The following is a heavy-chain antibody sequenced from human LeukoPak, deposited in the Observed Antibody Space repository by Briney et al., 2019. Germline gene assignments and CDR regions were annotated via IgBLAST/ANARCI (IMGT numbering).Heavy chain of an antibody. CDR2: ISRSSSTI. D-gene: IGHD3-10*01. J-gene: IGHJ4*02. CDR3: ARDGGATMVRGVATYDS. CDR1: GFTFRNYW. Sequence: PGGSLRLSCAASGFTFRNYWMSWVRQAPGKGLEWVSYISRSSSTIHYADSVKGRFTISRDNAKSSLFLQMNSLRAEDTAVYYCARDGGATMVRGVATYDSWGQRTLVTVSS. V-gene: IGHV3-48*04.